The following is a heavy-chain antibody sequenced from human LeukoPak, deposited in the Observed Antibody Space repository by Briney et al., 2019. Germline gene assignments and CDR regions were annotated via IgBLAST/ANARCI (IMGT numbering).Heavy chain of an antibody. Sequence: PSETLSLPCTVSGGSISSYYWSWIRQPPGKGLEWIGYIYTSGSTNYNTSLKSRVTISVDTSKNQFSLKLSSVTAADTAVYYCAGHVQDFWSGYYRALYFDYWGQGTLVTVSS. CDR3: AGHVQDFWSGYYRALYFDY. CDR2: IYTSGST. V-gene: IGHV4-4*09. J-gene: IGHJ4*02. D-gene: IGHD3-3*01. CDR1: GGSISSYY.